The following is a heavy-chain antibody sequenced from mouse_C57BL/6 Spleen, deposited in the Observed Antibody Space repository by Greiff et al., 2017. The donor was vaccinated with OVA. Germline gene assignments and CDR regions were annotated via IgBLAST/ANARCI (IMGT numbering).Heavy chain of an antibody. CDR2: INPNYGTT. CDR1: GYSFTDYN. D-gene: IGHD1-1*01. CDR3: ASPLGSSPIYYAMDY. Sequence: EVQLQQSGPELVKPGASVKISCKASGYSFTDYNMNWVKQSNGKSLEWIGVINPNYGTTSYNQKFKGKATLTVDQSSSTAYMQLNSLTSEDSAVYYCASPLGSSPIYYAMDYWGQGTSVTVSS. V-gene: IGHV1-39*01. J-gene: IGHJ4*01.